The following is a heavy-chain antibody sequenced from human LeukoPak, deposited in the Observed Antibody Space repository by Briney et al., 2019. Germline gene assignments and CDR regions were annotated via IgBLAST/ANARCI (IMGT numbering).Heavy chain of an antibody. J-gene: IGHJ4*02. CDR3: ARGPPPMVRGVMDY. CDR2: MNPNSGNT. D-gene: IGHD3-10*01. Sequence: GASVKVSCKASGYTFTSYDINWVRQATGQGLEWMGWMNPNSGNTGYAQKFQGRVAMTRNTSISTAYMELSSLRSEDTAVYYCARGPPPMVRGVMDYWGQGTLVTVSS. CDR1: GYTFTSYD. V-gene: IGHV1-8*01.